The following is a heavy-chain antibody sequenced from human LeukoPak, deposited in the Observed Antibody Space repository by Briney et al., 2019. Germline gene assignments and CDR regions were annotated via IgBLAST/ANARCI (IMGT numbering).Heavy chain of an antibody. J-gene: IGHJ5*02. CDR2: INHSGST. CDR1: GGSISSYY. Sequence: PSETLSLTCTVSGGSISSYYWSWIRQPPGKGLEWIGEINHSGSTNYNPSLKSRVTTSVNTSKNQFSQMLSSVTAADTAVYYCARALRYSSSWYPIAIWFDPWGQGTLVTVSS. CDR3: ARALRYSSSWYPIAIWFDP. V-gene: IGHV4-34*01. D-gene: IGHD6-13*01.